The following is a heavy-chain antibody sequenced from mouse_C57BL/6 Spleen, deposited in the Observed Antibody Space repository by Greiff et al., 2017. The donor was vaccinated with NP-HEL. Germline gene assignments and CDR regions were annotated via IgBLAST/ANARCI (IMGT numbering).Heavy chain of an antibody. Sequence: EVMLVESGGGLVQPGGSLKLSCAASGFTFSDYYMYWVRQTPEKRLEWVAYISNGGGSTYYPDTVKGRFTISRDNAKNTLYLQMSRLKSEDTAMYYCARLKDGYLLAYWGQGTLVTVSA. CDR1: GFTFSDYY. V-gene: IGHV5-12*01. D-gene: IGHD2-3*01. CDR2: ISNGGGST. J-gene: IGHJ3*01. CDR3: ARLKDGYLLAY.